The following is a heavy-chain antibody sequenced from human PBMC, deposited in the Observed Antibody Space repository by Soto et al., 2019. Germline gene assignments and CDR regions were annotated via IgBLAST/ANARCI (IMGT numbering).Heavy chain of an antibody. CDR2: ISGSGGST. J-gene: IGHJ4*02. Sequence: GGSLRLSCAASGFTFSSYAMSWVRQAPGKGLEWVSAISGSGGSTYYADSVKGRFTISRDNSKNTLYLQMNSLRAEDTAVYYCAKSETPGIMITFGGVIAGSDYFDYWGQGTLVTVSS. D-gene: IGHD3-16*02. CDR1: GFTFSSYA. V-gene: IGHV3-23*01. CDR3: AKSETPGIMITFGGVIAGSDYFDY.